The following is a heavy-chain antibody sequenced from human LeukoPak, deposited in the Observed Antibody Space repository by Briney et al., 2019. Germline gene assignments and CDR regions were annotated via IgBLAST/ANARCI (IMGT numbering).Heavy chain of an antibody. J-gene: IGHJ4*02. CDR1: GGSISSGGYY. CDR3: ARASYGLDY. CDR2: IYHSGST. Sequence: TSSETLSLTCTVSGGSISSGGYYWSWIRQPPGKGLEWIGYIYHSGSTYYNPSLKSRVTISVDRSKNQFSLKLSSVTAADTAVYYCARASYGLDYWGQGTLVTVSS. D-gene: IGHD3-10*01. V-gene: IGHV4-30-2*01.